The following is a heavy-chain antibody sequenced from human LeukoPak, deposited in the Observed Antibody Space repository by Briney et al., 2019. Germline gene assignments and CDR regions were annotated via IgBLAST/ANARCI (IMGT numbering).Heavy chain of an antibody. CDR3: AKDRYYGSGSYSNWFDP. V-gene: IGHV4-59*01. J-gene: IGHJ5*02. CDR2: IYYSGST. D-gene: IGHD3-10*01. CDR1: GGSISSYY. Sequence: SETLSLTCTVSGGSISSYYWSWIRQPPGKGLEWIGYIYYSGSTNYNPSLKSRVTISVDTSKNQFSLKLSSVTAADTAVYYCAKDRYYGSGSYSNWFDPWGQGTLVTVSS.